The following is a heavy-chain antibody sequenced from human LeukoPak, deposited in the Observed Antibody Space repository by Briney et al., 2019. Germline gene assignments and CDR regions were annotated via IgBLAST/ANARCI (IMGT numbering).Heavy chain of an antibody. D-gene: IGHD6-13*01. J-gene: IGHJ5*02. CDR1: GGSISSSSYY. CDR3: ARDRRRNYSSSPGYNWFDP. V-gene: IGHV4-39*07. Sequence: PSETLSLTCTVSGGSISSSSYYRGWIRQPPGKGLEWVGSIYYSGSTYYNPSLKSRVTISVDTSKNQFSLKLSSVTAADTAVYYCARDRRRNYSSSPGYNWFDPWGQGTLVTVSS. CDR2: IYYSGST.